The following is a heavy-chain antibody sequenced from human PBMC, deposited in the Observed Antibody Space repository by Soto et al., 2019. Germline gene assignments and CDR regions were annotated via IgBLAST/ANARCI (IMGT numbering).Heavy chain of an antibody. V-gene: IGHV2-5*02. CDR3: AHKGPEDWPLDY. J-gene: IGHJ4*02. Sequence: QITLKESGRPLVRPTQTLTLTCAFSGFSLSTSGVGVGWIRQPPGKALEWLAVIYWDDSKHYSPSLRSRLTITKDTSKIQVVLTMTNMDPMDTGTYYCAHKGPEDWPLDYWGQGTLVTVSS. D-gene: IGHD3-9*01. CDR2: IYWDDSK. CDR1: GFSLSTSGVG.